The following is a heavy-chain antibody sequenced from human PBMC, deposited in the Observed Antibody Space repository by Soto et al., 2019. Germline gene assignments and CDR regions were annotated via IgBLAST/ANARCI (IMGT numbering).Heavy chain of an antibody. J-gene: IGHJ6*02. V-gene: IGHV4-39*01. Sequence: QLQLQESGPGLVKPSETLSLTCTVSGGSISSGPYSRGWIREPPGGGMEWIGPSYYSESTYYNPSLESRVTVYGDTSQKQFPLQVRYVTVAATAVYYGARLGGYCSSASCYGYYGKEVWGQRTTVPVSS. D-gene: IGHD2-2*01. CDR3: ARLGGYCSSASCYGYYGKEV. CDR1: GGSISSGPYS. CDR2: SYYSEST.